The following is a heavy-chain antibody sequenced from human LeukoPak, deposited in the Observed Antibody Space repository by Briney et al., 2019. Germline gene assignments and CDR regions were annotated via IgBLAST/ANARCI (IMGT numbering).Heavy chain of an antibody. J-gene: IGHJ4*02. Sequence: SETLSPSCTVSGGCISSYYWSWIRQPPGKGLEWIGYIYYSGTTHYNPSLNSRVTISVDTSKSQFSLRLTSVTAADTAVYYCARSGQQLVLGTFDYWGQGTLVTVSS. CDR2: IYYSGTT. D-gene: IGHD6-13*01. V-gene: IGHV4-59*08. CDR1: GGCISSYY. CDR3: ARSGQQLVLGTFDY.